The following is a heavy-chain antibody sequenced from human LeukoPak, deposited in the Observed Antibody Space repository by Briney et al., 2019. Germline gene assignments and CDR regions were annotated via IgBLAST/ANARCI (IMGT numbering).Heavy chain of an antibody. V-gene: IGHV5-51*01. CDR3: AIGGDSSTSCYRCFAS. J-gene: IGHJ4*02. Sequence: GESLKISCKGSGYRFTNYWIGWVRQMPGKGLEWMGLIYPGDSDTRYSPSFQGQVIISADKSISTAYLQWRSLKASDTAMYYCAIGGDSSTSCYRCFASWGQGTLVTVSS. CDR2: IYPGDSDT. CDR1: GYRFTNYW. D-gene: IGHD2-2*02.